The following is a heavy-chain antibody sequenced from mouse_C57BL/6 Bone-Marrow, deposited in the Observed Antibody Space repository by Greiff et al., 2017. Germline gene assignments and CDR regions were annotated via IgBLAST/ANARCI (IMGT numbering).Heavy chain of an antibody. D-gene: IGHD2-5*01. CDR2: IDPETGGT. Sequence: QVQLQQSGAELVRPGASVTLSCKASGYTFTDYEMHWVKQTPVHGLEWIGAIDPETGGTAYNQKFKGKAILTADKSSSTAYMELRSLTSEDSAVYCCTSYSSPHWYFDVWGTGTTVTVSA. J-gene: IGHJ1*03. CDR1: GYTFTDYE. V-gene: IGHV1-15*01. CDR3: TSYSSPHWYFDV.